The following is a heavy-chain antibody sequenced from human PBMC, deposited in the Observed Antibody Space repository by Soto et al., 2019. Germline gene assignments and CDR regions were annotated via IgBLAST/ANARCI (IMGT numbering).Heavy chain of an antibody. V-gene: IGHV3-30-3*01. D-gene: IGHD5-18*01. CDR1: GFTFSSYA. CDR3: AREYGIQLWEADY. CDR2: ISYDGSNK. J-gene: IGHJ4*02. Sequence: LRLSCAASGFTFSSYAMHWVRQAPGKGLEWVAVISYDGSNKYYADSVKGRFTISRDNSKNTLYLQMNSLRAEDTAVYYCAREYGIQLWEADYWGQGTLVTVSS.